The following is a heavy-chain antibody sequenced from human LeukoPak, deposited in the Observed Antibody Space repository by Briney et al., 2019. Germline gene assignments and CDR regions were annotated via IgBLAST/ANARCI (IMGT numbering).Heavy chain of an antibody. V-gene: IGHV3-53*01. Sequence: GGSLRLSCAASGFTFSSYAMSWVRQAPGKGLEWVSVIYSGGSTYYADSVKGRFTISRDNSKNTLYLQMNSLRAEDTAVYYCARDTAGAGYFDYWGQGTLVTVSS. D-gene: IGHD1-26*01. CDR3: ARDTAGAGYFDY. CDR2: IYSGGST. CDR1: GFTFSSYA. J-gene: IGHJ4*02.